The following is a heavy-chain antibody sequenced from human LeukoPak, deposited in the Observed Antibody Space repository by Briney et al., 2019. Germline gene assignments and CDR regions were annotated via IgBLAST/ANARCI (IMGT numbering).Heavy chain of an antibody. CDR1: GFTFSSDW. J-gene: IGHJ4*02. D-gene: IGHD3-22*01. Sequence: PGGSLRLSCAASGFTFSSDWMSWVRQAPGKGLEGGANIKKDGSEKYYVDSVKGRFTISRDNAKNSLYLQMNSLRAEDTAVYYCARDLYRIVVVPHYFDYWGQGTLVTVSS. CDR2: IKKDGSEK. V-gene: IGHV3-7*01. CDR3: ARDLYRIVVVPHYFDY.